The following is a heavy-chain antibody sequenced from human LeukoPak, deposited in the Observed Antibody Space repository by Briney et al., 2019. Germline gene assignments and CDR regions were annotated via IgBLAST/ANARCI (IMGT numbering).Heavy chain of an antibody. CDR1: GGSFSGYY. V-gene: IGHV4-34*01. D-gene: IGHD5-24*01. Sequence: SETLSLTCAVYGGSFSGYYWSWIRQPPGKGLEWIGEINHSGSTNYNPSLKGRVTISVDTSKNQFSLKLSSVTAADTAVYYCARAWLQTHFDYWGQGTLVTVSS. J-gene: IGHJ4*02. CDR2: INHSGST. CDR3: ARAWLQTHFDY.